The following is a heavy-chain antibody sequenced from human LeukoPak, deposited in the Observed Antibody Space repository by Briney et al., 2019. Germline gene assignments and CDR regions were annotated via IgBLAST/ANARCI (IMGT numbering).Heavy chain of an antibody. D-gene: IGHD3-10*01. J-gene: IGHJ6*02. CDR3: AKNYESGRGVPYCMDV. CDR2: IGSGSGGTT. Sequence: GGSLRLSCAASAFTFSSDATRSVRQAPGKGLEWVSAIGSGSGGTTIYADSVKGRFTISRDNSKHTLYLQMSSLRDEDTAVSYCAKNYESGRGVPYCMDVWGQGTTVTVSS. CDR1: AFTFSSDA. V-gene: IGHV3-23*01.